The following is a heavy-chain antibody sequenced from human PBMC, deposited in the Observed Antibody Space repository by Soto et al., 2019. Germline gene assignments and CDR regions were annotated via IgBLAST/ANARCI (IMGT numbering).Heavy chain of an antibody. CDR3: ARSIAAAGYDYYYDYGMDV. V-gene: IGHV1-69*02. Sequence: QVQLVQSGAEVKKPGSSVKVSCKASGGTFSSYTISWVRQAPGQGLEWMGRIIPILGIANYAQKFQGRVTITADKSTSTPYMELSSRGSEDTAVYYCARSIAAAGYDYYYDYGMDVWGQGTTVTVSS. CDR2: IIPILGIA. J-gene: IGHJ6*02. D-gene: IGHD6-13*01. CDR1: GGTFSSYT.